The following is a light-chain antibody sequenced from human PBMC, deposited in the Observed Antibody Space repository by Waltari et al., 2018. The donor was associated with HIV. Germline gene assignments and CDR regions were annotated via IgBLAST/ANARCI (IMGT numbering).Light chain of an antibody. J-gene: IGLJ2*01. CDR2: EVT. CDR3: SSFANRDGFYVL. V-gene: IGLV2-8*01. CDR1: NSDIGTYDY. Sequence: QSALTQPPSASGSPGQSVTLSCTGTNSDIGTYDYVSWYQQHPGKAPRLVSSEVTKRPSGVSDRFSGSKSSNTAFLTVSELQAEDEADYYCSSFANRDGFYVLFGGGTRLTVL.